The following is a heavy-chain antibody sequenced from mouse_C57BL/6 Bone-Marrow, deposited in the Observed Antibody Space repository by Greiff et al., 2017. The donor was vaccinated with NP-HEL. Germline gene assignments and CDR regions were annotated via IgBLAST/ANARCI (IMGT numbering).Heavy chain of an antibody. CDR1: GYTFTSYG. V-gene: IGHV1-81*01. CDR2: IYPRSGNT. CDR3: AYYGSSYDNWYFDV. D-gene: IGHD1-1*01. J-gene: IGHJ1*03. Sequence: VQLQQSGAELARPGASVKLSCKASGYTFTSYGISWVKQRTGQGLEWIGEIYPRSGNTYYNEKFKGKATLTADKSSSTAYMELRSLTSEDSAVYFCAYYGSSYDNWYFDVWGTGTTVTVSS.